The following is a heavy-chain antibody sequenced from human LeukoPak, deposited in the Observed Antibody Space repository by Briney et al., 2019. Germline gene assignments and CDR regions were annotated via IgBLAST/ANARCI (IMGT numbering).Heavy chain of an antibody. V-gene: IGHV3-48*03. J-gene: IGHJ6*02. Sequence: PGGSLRLSCAASGFTFSSYEMNWVRQAPGKGLEWVSYISSSGSTIYYADFVKGRFTISRDNAKNSLYLQMNSLRAEDTAVYYCARDLYDILTGRYYYYGMDVWGQGTTVTVSS. CDR1: GFTFSSYE. D-gene: IGHD3-9*01. CDR3: ARDLYDILTGRYYYYGMDV. CDR2: ISSSGSTI.